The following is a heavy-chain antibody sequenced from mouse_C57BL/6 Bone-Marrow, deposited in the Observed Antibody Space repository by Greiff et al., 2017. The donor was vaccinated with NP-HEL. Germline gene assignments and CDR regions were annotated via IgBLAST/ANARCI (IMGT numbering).Heavy chain of an antibody. Sequence: VQLQQPGAELVMPGASVKLSCKASGYTFTSYWMHWVKQRPGQGLEWIGEIDPSDSYNNYNQKFKGKSTLTVDKSSSTAYMQLSSLTSEDSAVYYCARESTTVVAPYYAMDYWGQGTSVTVSS. CDR1: GYTFTSYW. J-gene: IGHJ4*01. CDR2: IDPSDSYN. D-gene: IGHD1-1*01. CDR3: ARESTTVVAPYYAMDY. V-gene: IGHV1-69*01.